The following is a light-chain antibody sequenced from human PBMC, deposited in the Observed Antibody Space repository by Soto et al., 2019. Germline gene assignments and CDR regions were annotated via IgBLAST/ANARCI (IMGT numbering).Light chain of an antibody. V-gene: IGKV1-39*01. CDR2: AAS. Sequence: IRINQSPSSLSASVGDTVTITCRASQTISSYLNWYQQKPGKAPNLLIFAASSLQSGVPSRFSGSGSGAEFTLTISSLQPEDFATYYCQQTYSSLTFGQGRLLEIK. CDR3: QQTYSSLT. J-gene: IGKJ5*01. CDR1: QTISSY.